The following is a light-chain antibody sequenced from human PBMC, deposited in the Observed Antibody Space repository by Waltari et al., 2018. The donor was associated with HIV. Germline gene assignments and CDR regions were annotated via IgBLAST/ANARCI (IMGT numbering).Light chain of an antibody. Sequence: QTVVTQEPSFSVSPGGTVTLTCGLSSGSVSTSYYHSWYQQTPGQATRPLTFPTTPRPSGVPDRSSGSLLGNKAALTITGAQSYDESDYYCVLFMGNGIWMLGGGTKLTVL. V-gene: IGLV8-61*01. CDR1: SGSVSTSYY. J-gene: IGLJ2*01. CDR2: PTT. CDR3: VLFMGNGIWM.